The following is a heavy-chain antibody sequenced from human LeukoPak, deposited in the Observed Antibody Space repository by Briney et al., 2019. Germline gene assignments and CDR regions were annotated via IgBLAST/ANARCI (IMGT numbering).Heavy chain of an antibody. D-gene: IGHD3-10*01. Sequence: SETLSLTCAVYGGAFSGYDWSWIRKSPGKGLEWIGEINHSGSTNYNPSLKSRVTISVDTSKNQFSLKLSSVTAADAAVYYCARAATSITMVRGVQFDYWGQGTLVTVSS. CDR3: ARAATSITMVRGVQFDY. CDR1: GGAFSGYD. J-gene: IGHJ4*02. V-gene: IGHV4-34*01. CDR2: INHSGST.